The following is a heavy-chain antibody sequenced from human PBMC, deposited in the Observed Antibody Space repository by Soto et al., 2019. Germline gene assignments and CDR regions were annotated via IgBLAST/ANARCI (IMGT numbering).Heavy chain of an antibody. J-gene: IGHJ6*02. CDR3: AKDISGKRNSRLRGGLWSGYTYYYYGMDV. D-gene: IGHD3-3*01. CDR1: GFIFEDYA. CDR2: ISWNSGSI. V-gene: IGHV3-9*01. Sequence: GGSLRLSCAASGFIFEDYAMHWVRQAPGKGLEWVSGISWNSGSIGYADSVKGRFTISRDNAKNSLYLQMNSLRAEDTALYYCAKDISGKRNSRLRGGLWSGYTYYYYGMDVWGQGTTVTVSS.